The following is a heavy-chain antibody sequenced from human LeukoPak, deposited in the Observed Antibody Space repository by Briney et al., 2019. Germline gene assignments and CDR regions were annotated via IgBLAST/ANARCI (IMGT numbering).Heavy chain of an antibody. CDR1: GYTFTSYY. V-gene: IGHV1-46*01. D-gene: IGHD2-2*01. CDR2: INPSGGST. J-gene: IGHJ4*02. Sequence: ASVKVSCKASGYTFTSYYMHWVRQAPGQGLEWMGIINPSGGSTSYAQKFQGRVTMTRDTSTSTVYMELRSLRSEDTAVYYCAREAVVVYFDYWGQGTLVTVSS. CDR3: AREAVVVYFDY.